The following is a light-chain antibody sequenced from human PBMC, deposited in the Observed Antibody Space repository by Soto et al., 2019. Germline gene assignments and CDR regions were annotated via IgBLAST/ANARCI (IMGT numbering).Light chain of an antibody. Sequence: EIVLTQSPATLSLSPGERATLSCRASQSVSSYLAWYQHKPGQAPRLLIYDASNRATGIPARFSGSGSGTDFTLTISSLEPEDFAVYYCQKYNSAPLTFGGGTKVEIK. CDR1: QSVSSY. CDR3: QKYNSAPLT. CDR2: DAS. J-gene: IGKJ4*01. V-gene: IGKV3-11*01.